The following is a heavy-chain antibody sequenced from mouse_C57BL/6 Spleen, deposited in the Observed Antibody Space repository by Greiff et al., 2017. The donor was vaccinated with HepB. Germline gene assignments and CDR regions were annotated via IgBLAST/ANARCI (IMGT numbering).Heavy chain of an antibody. CDR1: GYTFTNYW. V-gene: IGHV1-63*01. CDR3: ARRRGSSYEGDAMDY. CDR2: IYPGGGYT. Sequence: VKLVESGAELVRPGTSVKMSCKASGYTFTNYWIGWAKQRPGHGLEWIGDIYPGGGYTNYNEKFKGKATLTADKSSSTAYMQFSSLTSEDSAIYYCARRRGSSYEGDAMDYWGQGTSVTVSS. D-gene: IGHD1-1*01. J-gene: IGHJ4*01.